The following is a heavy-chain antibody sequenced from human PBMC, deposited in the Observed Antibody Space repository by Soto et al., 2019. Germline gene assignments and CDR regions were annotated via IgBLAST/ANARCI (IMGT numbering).Heavy chain of an antibody. J-gene: IGHJ6*02. Sequence: PGESLKISCKGSGYSFTSYWIGWVRQMPGKGLEWMGIIYPGDSDTRYSPSFQGQVTISADKSISTAYLQWSSLKASATAMYYCASLRGGNSTYYYYYGMDVWGQGTTVTVSS. V-gene: IGHV5-51*01. CDR3: ASLRGGNSTYYYYYGMDV. CDR2: IYPGDSDT. CDR1: GYSFTSYW. D-gene: IGHD2-2*01.